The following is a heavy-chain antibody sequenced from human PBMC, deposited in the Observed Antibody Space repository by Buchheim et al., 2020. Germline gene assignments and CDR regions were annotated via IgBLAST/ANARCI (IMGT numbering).Heavy chain of an antibody. Sequence: EVQLLESGGGLVQPGGSLRLSCAASGFTFSSYAMSWVRQAPGKGLEWVSAISCSGGSTYYSDSVKGRFTISSDNSKNTLFLQMNSLRAEDTAVYYCAKVKKLVVVNRYYFDYWGQGTL. CDR2: ISCSGGST. D-gene: IGHD3-22*01. CDR1: GFTFSSYA. J-gene: IGHJ4*02. CDR3: AKVKKLVVVNRYYFDY. V-gene: IGHV3-23*01.